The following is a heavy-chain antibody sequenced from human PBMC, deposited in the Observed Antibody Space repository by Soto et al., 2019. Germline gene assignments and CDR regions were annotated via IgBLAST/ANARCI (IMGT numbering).Heavy chain of an antibody. CDR3: ALEAGIAVANI. Sequence: PGGSLKISCKGSGYSFTSYWIGWVRQMPRKGLEFMGIIYPGDTDTRYSPSFKGQVTISANKSISTAYLQWSSLKASDIAMYYCALEAGIAVANIWGQGTMVTVSS. J-gene: IGHJ3*02. CDR2: IYPGDTDT. CDR1: GYSFTSYW. D-gene: IGHD6-19*01. V-gene: IGHV5-51*01.